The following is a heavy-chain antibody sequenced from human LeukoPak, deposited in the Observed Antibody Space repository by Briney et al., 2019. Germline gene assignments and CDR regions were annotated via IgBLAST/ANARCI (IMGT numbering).Heavy chain of an antibody. CDR3: ARDFGSYIDY. D-gene: IGHD3-10*01. Sequence: GGSLRLSCAASGFSSSSTWMSWVRQAPGKGLEWVAVISYDGSNKYYADSVKGRFTISRDNSKNTLYLQMNSLRAEDTAVYYCARDFGSYIDYWGQGTLVTVSS. V-gene: IGHV3-30*03. J-gene: IGHJ4*02. CDR2: ISYDGSNK. CDR1: GFSSSSTW.